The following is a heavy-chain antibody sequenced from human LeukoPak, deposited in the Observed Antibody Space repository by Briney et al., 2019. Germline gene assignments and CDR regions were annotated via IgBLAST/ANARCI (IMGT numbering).Heavy chain of an antibody. Sequence: PSETLSLTCTVSGGSISSYYWSWIRQPPGKGLEWIGYIYYSGSTNYNPSLKSRVTISVDTSKNQFSLKLSSVTAADTAVYYCARHGGPGVRFLEWLSYTYAFDIWGQGTMVTVSS. V-gene: IGHV4-59*08. CDR3: ARHGGPGVRFLEWLSYTYAFDI. D-gene: IGHD3-3*01. J-gene: IGHJ3*02. CDR1: GGSISSYY. CDR2: IYYSGST.